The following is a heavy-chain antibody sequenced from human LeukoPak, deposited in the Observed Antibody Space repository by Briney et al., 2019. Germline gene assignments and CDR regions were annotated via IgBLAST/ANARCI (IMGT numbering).Heavy chain of an antibody. D-gene: IGHD6-13*01. J-gene: IGHJ4*02. CDR2: IYYSGST. CDR3: ARGRIPGYSSSWYFPPIDY. Sequence: SETLSLTCTVSGGSISSYYWSWIRQPPGKGLEWIGYIYYSGSTNYNPSLKSRVTISVDTSKNQFSLKLSSVTAADTAVYYCARGRIPGYSSSWYFPPIDYWGQGTLVTVSS. V-gene: IGHV4-59*08. CDR1: GGSISSYY.